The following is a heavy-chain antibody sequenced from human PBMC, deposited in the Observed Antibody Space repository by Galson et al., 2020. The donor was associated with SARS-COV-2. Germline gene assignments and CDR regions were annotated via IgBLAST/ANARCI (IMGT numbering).Heavy chain of an antibody. CDR1: GYSISSGYY. J-gene: IGHJ4*02. Sequence: SQTLSLTCSVSGYSISSGYYWMWIRQSPEKGLEWVANIHRSGSTYYNPSLRSRATISVDTSKNQFSLRLASMTAADRAAYYCARQVVAKPYYCDYWGQGIPVTVSS. CDR2: IHRSGST. D-gene: IGHD2-15*01. CDR3: ARQVVAKPYYCDY. V-gene: IGHV4-38-2*02.